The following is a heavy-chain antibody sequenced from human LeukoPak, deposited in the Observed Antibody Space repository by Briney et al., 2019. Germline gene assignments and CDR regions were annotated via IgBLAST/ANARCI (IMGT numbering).Heavy chain of an antibody. J-gene: IGHJ4*02. CDR3: AREKNYDILTGYYFFDY. CDR2: IKQDGSEK. Sequence: GGSLRLSCAASGFTFNRDWTAWVRQAPGKGLEWVANIKQDGSEKYYVDSVKGRFTISRDNAKNSLYLQMNSLRAEDTAVYYCAREKNYDILTGYYFFDYWGQGTLVTVSS. V-gene: IGHV3-7*01. D-gene: IGHD3-9*01. CDR1: GFTFNRDW.